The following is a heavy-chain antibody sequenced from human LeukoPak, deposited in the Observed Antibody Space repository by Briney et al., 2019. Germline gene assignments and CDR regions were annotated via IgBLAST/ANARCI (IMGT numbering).Heavy chain of an antibody. CDR1: GFTFDDYA. D-gene: IGHD1-26*01. CDR3: ARGGNYYLFDY. CDR2: ISWKSGTI. Sequence: GGSLRLSCEGSGFTFDDYAMHWVRQAPGKGLEWVSGISWKSGTINYADSVKGRFTISRDNVKNSLYLQMNSLRAEDTAVYYCARGGNYYLFDYWGQGTLVTVSS. J-gene: IGHJ4*02. V-gene: IGHV3-9*01.